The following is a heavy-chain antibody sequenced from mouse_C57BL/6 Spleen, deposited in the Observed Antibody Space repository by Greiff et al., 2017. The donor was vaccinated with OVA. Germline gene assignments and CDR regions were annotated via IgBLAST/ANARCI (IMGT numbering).Heavy chain of an antibody. CDR3: ARDGNYPAWFAY. D-gene: IGHD2-1*01. V-gene: IGHV5-4*01. CDR2: ISDGGSYT. J-gene: IGHJ3*01. CDR1: GFTFSSYA. Sequence: EVQGVESGGGLVKPGGSLKLSCAASGFTFSSYAMSWVRQTPEKRLEWVATISDGGSYTYYPDNVKGRFTISRDNAKNNLYLQMSHLKSEDTAMYYCARDGNYPAWFAYWGQGTLVTVSA.